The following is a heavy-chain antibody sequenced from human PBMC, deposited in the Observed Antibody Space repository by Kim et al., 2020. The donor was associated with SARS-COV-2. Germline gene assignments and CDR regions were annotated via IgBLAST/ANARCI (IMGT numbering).Heavy chain of an antibody. CDR1: GFTFSSYG. Sequence: GGSLRLSCAASGFTFSSYGMHWVRQAPGKGLEWVAVISYDGSNKYYADSVKGRFTISRDNSKNTLYLQMNSLRAEDTAVYYCAKSSDYYDSSGEFDYWGQGTLVTVSS. D-gene: IGHD3-22*01. CDR3: AKSSDYYDSSGEFDY. CDR2: ISYDGSNK. J-gene: IGHJ4*02. V-gene: IGHV3-30*18.